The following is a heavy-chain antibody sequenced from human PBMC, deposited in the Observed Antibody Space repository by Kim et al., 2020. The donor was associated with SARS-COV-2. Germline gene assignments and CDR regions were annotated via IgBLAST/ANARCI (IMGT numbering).Heavy chain of an antibody. Sequence: SGSGGRAYDADSEKARFTISTDTSKNTLELQMNSLRDEDTAVSSCAKVPYWGQGTLVTVSS. V-gene: IGHV3-23*01. CDR3: AKVPY. J-gene: IGHJ4*02. CDR2: SGSGGRA.